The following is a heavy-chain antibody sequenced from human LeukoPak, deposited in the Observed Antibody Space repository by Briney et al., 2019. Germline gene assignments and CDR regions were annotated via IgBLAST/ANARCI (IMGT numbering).Heavy chain of an antibody. CDR1: GYTFTVYY. CDR2: INPNSGGT. J-gene: IGHJ4*02. V-gene: IGHV1-2*02. D-gene: IGHD5-12*01. CDR3: ARGGEWLRPFDY. Sequence: ASVKVTFKASGYTFTVYYMHWVRQAPGQGLEWMGWINPNSGGTNYAQKFQGRVTMTRDTSISTAYMELSRLRSDDTAVYYCARGGEWLRPFDYWGQGTLVTVSS.